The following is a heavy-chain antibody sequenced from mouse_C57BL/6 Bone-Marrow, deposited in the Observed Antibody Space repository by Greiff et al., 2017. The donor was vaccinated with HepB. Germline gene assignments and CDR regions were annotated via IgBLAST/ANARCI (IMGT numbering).Heavy chain of an antibody. J-gene: IGHJ3*01. Sequence: QVHVKQPGAELVKPGASVKLSCKASGYTFTSYWMHWVKQRPGQGLEWIGMIHPNSGSTNYNEKFKSKATLTVDKSSSTAYMQLSSLTSEDSAVYYCARCGTAQAAWFAYWGQGTLVTVSA. CDR3: ARCGTAQAAWFAY. CDR2: IHPNSGST. V-gene: IGHV1-64*01. CDR1: GYTFTSYW. D-gene: IGHD3-2*02.